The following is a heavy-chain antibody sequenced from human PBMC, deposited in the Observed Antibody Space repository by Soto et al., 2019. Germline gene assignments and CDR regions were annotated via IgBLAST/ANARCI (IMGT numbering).Heavy chain of an antibody. CDR1: GFTFSDHY. D-gene: IGHD3-16*01. Sequence: EVQLVESGGGLVQPGGSLRLSCAASGFTFSDHYMDWVRQAPGKGLEWVGRSKNKADSYTTEYAASVKGRFTISREXARNSLCLQMNSMKTEDTAVYYWTVWGWGNDFGAAWGQGILVTVSS. J-gene: IGHJ4*02. CDR3: TVWGWGNDFGAA. CDR2: SKNKADSYTT. V-gene: IGHV3-72*01.